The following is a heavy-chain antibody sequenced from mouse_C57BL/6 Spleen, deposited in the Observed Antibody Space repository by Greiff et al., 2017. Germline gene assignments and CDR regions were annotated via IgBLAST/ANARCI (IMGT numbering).Heavy chain of an antibody. CDR1: GYTFTSYW. V-gene: IGHV1-64*01. CDR2: IHPNSGST. Sequence: QVQLQQPGAELVKPGASVKLSCKASGYTFTSYWMHWVKQRPGQGLEWIGMIHPNSGSTNYNEKFNSKATMAVDKSSSTAYMRLSSLTSEYSAVYYCARSTMFTTVFDYWGQGTTLTVSS. J-gene: IGHJ2*01. D-gene: IGHD2-2*01. CDR3: ARSTMFTTVFDY.